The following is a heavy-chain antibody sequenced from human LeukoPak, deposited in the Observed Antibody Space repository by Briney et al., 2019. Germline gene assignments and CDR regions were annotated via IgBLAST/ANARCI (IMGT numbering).Heavy chain of an antibody. V-gene: IGHV4-34*01. CDR3: ARADHISSWANNWFDP. D-gene: IGHD2-2*01. Sequence: SETLSLTCAVYGGSFSGYYWSWIRQPPGKGLEWIGEINHSGSTNYNPSLKSRVTISVDTSKNQFSLKLTSGTAADTAVYYCARADHISSWANNWFDPWGQGTLVTVSS. CDR1: GGSFSGYY. CDR2: INHSGST. J-gene: IGHJ5*02.